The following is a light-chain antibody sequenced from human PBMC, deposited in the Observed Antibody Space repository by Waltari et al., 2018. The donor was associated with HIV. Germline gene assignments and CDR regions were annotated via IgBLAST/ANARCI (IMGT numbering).Light chain of an antibody. CDR1: RSDVGSTMA. V-gene: IGLV2-23*02. Sequence: QSPLTQPAAVSGSPGHPAPTRRNGHRSDVGSTMAVSWSQRHPGKAPRPIIDNVNSRPSGVSSRFSGSKSGNTASLTISGLQTDDEAEYICCSYAGTVTYLVFGGGTKLTVL. J-gene: IGLJ2*01. CDR3: CSYAGTVTYLV. CDR2: NVN.